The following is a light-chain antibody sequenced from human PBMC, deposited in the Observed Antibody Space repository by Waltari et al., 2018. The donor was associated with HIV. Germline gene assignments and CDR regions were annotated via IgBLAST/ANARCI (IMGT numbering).Light chain of an antibody. J-gene: IGLJ3*02. V-gene: IGLV1-40*01. Sequence: QSVLTQPPSVSGDPGQRITISCAGSSSNIGSGYDVHWNQQFPGQAPKFLVFDLMHLPLGVPDLFSGSKSGPSASLAITGVQAEDEADYYCQSYDTSLANWVFGGGTKLTVL. CDR3: QSYDTSLANWV. CDR2: DLM. CDR1: SSNIGSGYD.